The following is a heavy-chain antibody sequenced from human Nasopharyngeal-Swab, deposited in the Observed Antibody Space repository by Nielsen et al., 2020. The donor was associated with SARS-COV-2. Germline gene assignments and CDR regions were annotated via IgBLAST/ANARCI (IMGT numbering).Heavy chain of an antibody. CDR1: GFTFSSYW. V-gene: IGHV3-74*01. CDR2: INSDGSST. D-gene: IGHD3-22*01. CDR3: ARVSYYYDSSGPNPDY. J-gene: IGHJ4*02. Sequence: GGSPRLSCAASGFTFSSYWMHWVRQAPGKGLVWVSRINSDGSSTSYADSVKGRFTISRDNAKNTLYLQMNSLRAEDTAVYYCARVSYYYDSSGPNPDYWGQGTLVTVSS.